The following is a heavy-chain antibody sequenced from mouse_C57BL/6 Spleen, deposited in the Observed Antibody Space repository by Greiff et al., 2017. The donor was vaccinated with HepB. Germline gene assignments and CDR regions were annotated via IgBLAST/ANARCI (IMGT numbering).Heavy chain of an antibody. D-gene: IGHD1-1*01. CDR2: IPPRSGNT. V-gene: IGHV1-81*01. CDR3: ARGDFDSSFFALGY. CDR1: GYTFTSYG. J-gene: IGHJ4*01. Sequence: VQGVESGAELARPGASVKLSCKASGYTFTSYGINWVKQRTGQGLEWIGEIPPRSGNTYYNEKFKGKATLTADKSSSTAYMELRSLTSEDSAVYFCARGDFDSSFFALGYWGQGTSVTVST.